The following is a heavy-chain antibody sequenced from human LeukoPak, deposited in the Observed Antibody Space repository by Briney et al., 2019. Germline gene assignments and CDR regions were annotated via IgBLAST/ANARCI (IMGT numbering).Heavy chain of an antibody. V-gene: IGHV4-4*07. D-gene: IGHD3-16*02. J-gene: IGHJ5*02. CDR1: GGSLSSYY. CDR3: AREETYYDYGWGSYRYRFDP. Sequence: SETLSLTCTVSGGSLSSYYWSWIRQPAGKGLEWIGRIYTSGSTNYNPSLKSRVTMSVDTSKNQFSLKLSSVTAADTAVYYCAREETYYDYGWGSYRYRFDPWGQGTLVTVSS. CDR2: IYTSGST.